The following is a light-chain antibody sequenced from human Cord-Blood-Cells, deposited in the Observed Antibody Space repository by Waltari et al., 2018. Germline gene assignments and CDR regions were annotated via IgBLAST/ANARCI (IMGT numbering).Light chain of an antibody. CDR2: EGS. Sequence: QSALTQPASVSGSPGQSITISCTGTSSDVGSYNLVSWYQQHPGKAPKPRIYEGSKRPPGVSNRFSGSKSGNTASLTVSGLQAEDEADYYCCSYAGSSYVFGTGTKVTVL. V-gene: IGLV2-23*01. J-gene: IGLJ1*01. CDR1: SSDVGSYNL. CDR3: CSYAGSSYV.